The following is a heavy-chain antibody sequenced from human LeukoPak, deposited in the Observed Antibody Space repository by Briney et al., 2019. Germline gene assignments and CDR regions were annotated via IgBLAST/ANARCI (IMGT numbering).Heavy chain of an antibody. V-gene: IGHV3-7*01. D-gene: IGHD6-13*01. J-gene: IGHJ4*02. Sequence: GGSLRLSCVASGFTFNTYPMSWVRQAPGKGLEWVANIRQDGSEKNYVDSVKGRFTISRDNAKNSVYLQMNSLRAEDTAVYYCATRGDSSSPFDYWGQGTLVTVSS. CDR3: ATRGDSSSPFDY. CDR1: GFTFNTYP. CDR2: IRQDGSEK.